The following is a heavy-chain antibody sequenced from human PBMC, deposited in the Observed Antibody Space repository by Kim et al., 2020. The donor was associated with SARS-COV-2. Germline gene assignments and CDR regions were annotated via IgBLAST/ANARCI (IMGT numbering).Heavy chain of an antibody. J-gene: IGHJ4*02. V-gene: IGHV3-30-3*01. CDR2: ISYDGSNK. D-gene: IGHD5-12*01. CDR3: ARDHPDGSGYGSISDY. Sequence: GGSLRLSCAASGFTLSSYAMHWVRQAPGKGLEWVAVISYDGSNKYYADSVKGRFTISRDNSKNTLYLQMNSLRAEDTAVYYCARDHPDGSGYGSISDYWGQGTLVTVSS. CDR1: GFTLSSYA.